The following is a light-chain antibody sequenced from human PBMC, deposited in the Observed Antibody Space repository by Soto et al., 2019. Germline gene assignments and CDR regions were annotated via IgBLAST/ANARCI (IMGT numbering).Light chain of an antibody. CDR3: QQYNSAPNT. CDR2: SAS. CDR1: QAIIYY. Sequence: DIRMTQSPSSLSAFVGDTVTITCRASQAIIYYLAWYQQKPGKIPKLLIHSASTLQIGVQSRFSGTGSGTVFTLTINNLQPEDVATYYCQQYNSAPNTFGQGSRLEIK. J-gene: IGKJ2*01. V-gene: IGKV1-27*01.